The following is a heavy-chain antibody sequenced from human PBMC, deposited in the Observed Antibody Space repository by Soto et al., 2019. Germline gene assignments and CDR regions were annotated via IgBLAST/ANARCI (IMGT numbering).Heavy chain of an antibody. CDR1: VYSFTSYW. D-gene: IGHD3-10*01. CDR2: IYPGDSDT. J-gene: IGHJ6*02. V-gene: IGHV5-51*01. CDR3: ARRPLWFLDGMDV. Sequence: GESLKISCKVSVYSFTSYWIGWVRQMPGKGLEWMGIIYPGDSDTRYSPSFQGQVTISADKSISTAYLQWSSLKASDTAMYYCARRPLWFLDGMDVWGQGTTVTVSS.